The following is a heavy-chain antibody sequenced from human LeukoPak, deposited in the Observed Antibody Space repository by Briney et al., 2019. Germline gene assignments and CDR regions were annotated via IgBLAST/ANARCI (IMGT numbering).Heavy chain of an antibody. CDR1: GGSISSGDYY. CDR2: IYYSGST. CDR3: ARSRYGPWFDP. V-gene: IGHV4-30-4*01. Sequence: PSETPSLTCTVSGGSISSGDYYWSWIRQPPGKGLEWIGYIYYSGSTYYNPSLKSRVTIPVDTSKNQFSLKLSSVTAADTAVYYCARSRYGPWFDPWGQGTLVTVSS. D-gene: IGHD4-17*01. J-gene: IGHJ5*02.